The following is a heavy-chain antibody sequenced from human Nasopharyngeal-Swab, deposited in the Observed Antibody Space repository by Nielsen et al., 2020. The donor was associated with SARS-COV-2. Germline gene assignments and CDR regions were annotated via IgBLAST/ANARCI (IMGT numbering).Heavy chain of an antibody. V-gene: IGHV4-59*08. CDR2: IYYSGST. CDR1: GGSISSYY. J-gene: IGHJ3*01. CDR3: ARRTYYYHL. Sequence: SETLSLTCTVSGGSISSYYWSWIRQPPGKGLEWIGYIYYSGSTKYNPSLKSRVTISVDTSKNQFSLKLSSVTAADTAVYYCARRTYYYHLWGQGTMVTVSS. D-gene: IGHD3-10*01.